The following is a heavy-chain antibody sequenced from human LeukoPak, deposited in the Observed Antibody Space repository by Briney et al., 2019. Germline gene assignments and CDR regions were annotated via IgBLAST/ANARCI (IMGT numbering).Heavy chain of an antibody. CDR3: ARARATYDFWSGYQGSNWFDP. CDR1: GFTFSSYA. D-gene: IGHD3-3*01. Sequence: GGSLRLSCAASGFTFSSYAMSWVRQAPGKGLEWVSATSGSGVSTYYADSVKGRFTISRDNSKNTLYLQMNSLRAEDTAVYYCARARATYDFWSGYQGSNWFDPWGQGTLVTVSS. CDR2: TSGSGVST. V-gene: IGHV3-23*01. J-gene: IGHJ5*02.